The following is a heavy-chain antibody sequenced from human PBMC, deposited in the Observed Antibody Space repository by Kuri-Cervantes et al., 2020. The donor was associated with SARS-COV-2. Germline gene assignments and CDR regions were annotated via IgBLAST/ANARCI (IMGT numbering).Heavy chain of an antibody. V-gene: IGHV3-21*01. CDR2: ISSSSSYI. J-gene: IGHJ6*02. D-gene: IGHD2-2*02. CDR3: ARDEVVVVPAAISGWYYYGMDV. CDR1: GFTLRSYS. Sequence: ESLKTSCAASGFTLRSYSLNWVRQAPGKGLEWVSSISSSSSYIYYAGPVQGRFTISRDNAKNSLYLQMNSLRAKDTAVYYCARDEVVVVPAAISGWYYYGMDVWGQGTTVTVSS.